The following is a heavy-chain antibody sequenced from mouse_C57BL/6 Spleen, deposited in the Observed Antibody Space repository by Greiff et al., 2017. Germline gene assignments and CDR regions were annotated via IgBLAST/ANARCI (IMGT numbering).Heavy chain of an antibody. V-gene: IGHV1-53*01. Sequence: QVQLQQSGTELVKPGASVKLSCKASGYTFTSYWMQWVKQRPGQGLEWIGNINPSSGGTNYNEKFKGKDTLTVDKSSSTAYMQLSSLTSEDSAVYYCAREITTVMDYAMDYWGQGTSVTVSS. CDR2: INPSSGGT. CDR3: AREITTVMDYAMDY. D-gene: IGHD1-1*01. CDR1: GYTFTSYW. J-gene: IGHJ4*01.